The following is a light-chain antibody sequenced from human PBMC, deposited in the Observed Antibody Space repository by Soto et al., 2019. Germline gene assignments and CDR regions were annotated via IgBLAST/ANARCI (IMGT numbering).Light chain of an antibody. Sequence: QSVLTQPASVSGSPGQSITISCSGTNSDIGNYNLVSWYQQHPGKAPKLLIFEVRRLPSGVSSRFSGSKSGNTASLTISGLQAEDEADYYCSSHAGTDVLVVFGGGTKVTVL. J-gene: IGLJ2*01. CDR2: EVR. V-gene: IGLV2-23*02. CDR3: SSHAGTDVLVV. CDR1: NSDIGNYNL.